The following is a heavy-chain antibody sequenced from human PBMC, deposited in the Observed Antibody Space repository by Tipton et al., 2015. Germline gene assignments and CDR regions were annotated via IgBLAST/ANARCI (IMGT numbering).Heavy chain of an antibody. D-gene: IGHD5-24*01. CDR3: ARDLEHGMDV. CDR1: GGSVTSGSYY. CDR2: ITYTDGA. Sequence: TLSLTCTVSGGSVTSGSYYWSWIRQPPGKGLEWIGYITYTDGAHYNPALKSRVTISVNTSKNQFSLTLKSVAAADTAVYYCARDLEHGMDVWGHGTTVTVSS. V-gene: IGHV4-61*01. J-gene: IGHJ6*02.